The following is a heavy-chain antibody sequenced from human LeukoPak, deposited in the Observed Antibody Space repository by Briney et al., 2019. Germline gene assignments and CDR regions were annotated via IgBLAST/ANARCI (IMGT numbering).Heavy chain of an antibody. CDR1: GFRFDAFT. D-gene: IGHD4-17*01. J-gene: IGHJ4*02. V-gene: IGHV3-23*01. Sequence: PGGSLRLSCIASGFRFDAFTIGWVRQAPGRGLEWVSGIDGGVVKTYFADSVKGRFTISRDNSKNTVHLQMNSLRAEDTGVYYCVKESPHWTVTPGDWGQGTLVIVSS. CDR2: IDGGVVKT. CDR3: VKESPHWTVTPGD.